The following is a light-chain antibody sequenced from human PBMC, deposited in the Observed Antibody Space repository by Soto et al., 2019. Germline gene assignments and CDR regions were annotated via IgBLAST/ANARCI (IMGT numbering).Light chain of an antibody. J-gene: IGKJ2*01. CDR2: GGS. CDR3: QQYGSSQYT. Sequence: IVLTQSPGTLSLSPGERATLSCRASQSVSSSYLAWYQQKPGQSPRLVIYGGSTRAIGIPARFSGSGSGTDFTLTTSRLEPEDFAIYYCQQYGSSQYTFGQGTKVEVK. CDR1: QSVSSSY. V-gene: IGKV3-20*01.